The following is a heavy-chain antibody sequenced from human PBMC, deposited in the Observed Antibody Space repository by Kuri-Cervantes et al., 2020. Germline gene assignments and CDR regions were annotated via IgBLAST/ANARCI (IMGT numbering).Heavy chain of an antibody. Sequence: GESLKISCAASGFTFDDYAMHWVRQAPGKGLEWVAVISYDGSNKYYADSVKGRFTISRDNSKNTLYLQMNSLRAEDTAVYYCAKGATIFGVVNYYGMDVWGQGTTVTVSS. CDR3: AKGATIFGVVNYYGMDV. CDR1: GFTFDDYA. D-gene: IGHD3-3*01. V-gene: IGHV3-30-3*01. J-gene: IGHJ6*02. CDR2: ISYDGSNK.